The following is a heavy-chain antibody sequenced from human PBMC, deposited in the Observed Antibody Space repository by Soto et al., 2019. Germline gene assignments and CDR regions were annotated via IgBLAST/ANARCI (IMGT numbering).Heavy chain of an antibody. D-gene: IGHD1-26*01. J-gene: IGHJ4*02. CDR2: IIPIFGTA. CDR1: EGTFSSYS. CDR3: ARDGGRHSGGIDY. Sequence: QVQLVQSGAEVKKPGSSVKVSCKASEGTFSSYSINWVRQAPGQGLEWMGEIIPIFGTANYAQKFQGRVTITADESTSTAYMELSSLRSEDTAVYYCARDGGRHSGGIDYWGQGTLFTVSS. V-gene: IGHV1-69*01.